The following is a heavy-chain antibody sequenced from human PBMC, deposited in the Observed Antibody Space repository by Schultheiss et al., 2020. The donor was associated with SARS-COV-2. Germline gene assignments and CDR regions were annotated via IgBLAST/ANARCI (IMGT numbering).Heavy chain of an antibody. Sequence: GGSLRLSCAASGFTFSSYAMNWVRQAPGKGLEWVSSISSSSSTIYYADSVKGRFTISRDNAKNSLYLQMNSLRAEDTAVYYCARDTGATTALVFWGQGTLVTVSS. CDR2: ISSSSSTI. CDR1: GFTFSSYA. CDR3: ARDTGATTALVF. J-gene: IGHJ4*02. D-gene: IGHD1-26*01. V-gene: IGHV3-48*04.